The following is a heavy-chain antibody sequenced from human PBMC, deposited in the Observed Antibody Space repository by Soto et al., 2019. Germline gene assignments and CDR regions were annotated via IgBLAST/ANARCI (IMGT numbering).Heavy chain of an antibody. J-gene: IGHJ6*03. V-gene: IGHV3-7*01. D-gene: IGHD6-19*01. CDR3: ARLSGWLYYYMDV. CDR1: GFTFSSYW. Sequence: GGSLRLSCAASGFTFSSYWMSWVRQAPGKGLEWVANIKQDGSEKYYVDSVKGRFTISRDNAKNSLYLQMNSLRAEDTAVYCGARLSGWLYYYMDVWGKGTTVTVSS. CDR2: IKQDGSEK.